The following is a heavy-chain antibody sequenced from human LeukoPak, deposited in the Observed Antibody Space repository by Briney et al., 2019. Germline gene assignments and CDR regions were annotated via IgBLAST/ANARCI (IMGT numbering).Heavy chain of an antibody. CDR2: ISSSSYI. J-gene: IGHJ4*02. D-gene: IGHD2-21*01. Sequence: GGSLRLSCEASGFTFSSYSMNWFRQAPGKGLKWVSSISSSSYIYYADSVKGRFTISRDNAKNSLYLQMNSLRAEDTAVYYCARLWGDGYFDYWGQGTLVTVSS. CDR3: ARLWGDGYFDY. CDR1: GFTFSSYS. V-gene: IGHV3-21*01.